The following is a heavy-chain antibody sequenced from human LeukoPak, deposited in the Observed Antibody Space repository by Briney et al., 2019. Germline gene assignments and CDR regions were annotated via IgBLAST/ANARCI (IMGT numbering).Heavy chain of an antibody. CDR3: ARDSIRAVAGPDAFDI. CDR2: IWYDGSNK. Sequence: PGGSLRLSCAASGFTFSSYGMHWVRQAPGKGLEWVAVIWYDGSNKYYADSVKGRFTISRDNSKNTLYLQMNSLRAEDTAVYYCARDSIRAVAGPDAFDIWGQGTMVTVSS. V-gene: IGHV3-33*01. D-gene: IGHD6-19*01. CDR1: GFTFSSYG. J-gene: IGHJ3*02.